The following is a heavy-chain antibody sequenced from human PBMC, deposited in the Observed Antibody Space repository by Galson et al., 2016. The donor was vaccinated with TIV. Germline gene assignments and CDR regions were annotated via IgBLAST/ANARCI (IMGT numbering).Heavy chain of an antibody. J-gene: IGHJ3*02. CDR3: ARDLGLSAFDI. Sequence: SETLSLTCTVSGGSMSSYYWSWIRQPPGKGLEWIGYIYYSGRTTYNPSLESRVTISMDTSKKQTSLKLRSVTAADTAVYYCARDLGLSAFDIWGQGTMVTVSS. CDR1: GGSMSSYY. V-gene: IGHV4-59*01. CDR2: IYYSGRT. D-gene: IGHD7-27*01.